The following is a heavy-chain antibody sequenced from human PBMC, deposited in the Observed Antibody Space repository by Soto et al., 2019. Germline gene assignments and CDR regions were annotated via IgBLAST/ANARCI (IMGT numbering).Heavy chain of an antibody. V-gene: IGHV3-15*07. CDR3: TTPYNWNDRHADWFDS. J-gene: IGHJ5*01. CDR2: IKSKTDGGTT. D-gene: IGHD1-20*01. CDR1: GFIFSNAW. Sequence: PGGSLRLSCAASGFIFSNAWMNWIRQAPGKGLEWVGRIKSKTDGGTTDYAAPVKGRFTISRDDSENTLYLQMNSLKTEDTAVYFCTTPYNWNDRHADWFDSWGQGTLVTVSS.